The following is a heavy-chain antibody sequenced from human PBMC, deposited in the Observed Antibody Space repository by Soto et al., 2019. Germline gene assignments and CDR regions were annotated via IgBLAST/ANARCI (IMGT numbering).Heavy chain of an antibody. CDR3: GGGPDYRNNYYYGMDV. CDR1: GFIFDSYA. J-gene: IGHJ6*02. D-gene: IGHD3-10*01. V-gene: IGHV3-23*01. CDR2: ISGSGHNT. Sequence: LRLSCTASGFIFDSYAMSWVRQAPGKGLECISTISGSGHNTYYADSVKGRFTISRDSSKDTVYLQMNNLRADDTAVYFCGGGPDYRNNYYYGMDVWGQGTTVTVSS.